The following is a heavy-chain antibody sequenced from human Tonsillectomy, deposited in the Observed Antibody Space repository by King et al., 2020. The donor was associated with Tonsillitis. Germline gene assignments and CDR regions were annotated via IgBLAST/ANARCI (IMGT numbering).Heavy chain of an antibody. V-gene: IGHV3-23*04. D-gene: IGHD5-18*01. CDR3: AKVSGLEGYSYPFDF. Sequence: VQLVESGGGLVQPGGSPRLSCAASGFTFSSYAMSWVRQAPGKGLEWVSTISGSGRSTYYADSVKGRFTISRDNSKNTLYLQMNSLRAEDTAVYYCAKVSGLEGYSYPFDFWGQGTLVTVSS. J-gene: IGHJ4*02. CDR1: GFTFSSYA. CDR2: ISGSGRST.